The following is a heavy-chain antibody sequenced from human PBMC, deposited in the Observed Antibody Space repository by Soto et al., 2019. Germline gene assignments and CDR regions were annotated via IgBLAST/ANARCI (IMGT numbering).Heavy chain of an antibody. CDR3: ARDNSAANGVLDH. CDR2: INPSARSA. D-gene: IGHD1-1*01. CDR1: GYTFTNYY. V-gene: IGHV1-46*04. J-gene: IGHJ4*02. Sequence: ASVKVSCKAPGYTFTNYYLHWVRQAPGQGLEWVGMINPSARSASYAQKLRGRLTMDRDTSTTTVYMELSRLTFEDTAVYFCARDNSAANGVLDHWGQGTLVTVS.